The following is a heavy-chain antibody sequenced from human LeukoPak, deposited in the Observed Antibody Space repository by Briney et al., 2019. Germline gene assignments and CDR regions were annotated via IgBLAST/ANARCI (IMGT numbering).Heavy chain of an antibody. Sequence: SETLSLTCTVSGDSVNNNNYYWSWIRQPPGKGLEWIGYIYYSGSTYYNPSLKSRVTISVDTSKNQFSLKLSSVTAADTAVYYCARDVPQIDYGPYFDYWGQGTLVTVSS. J-gene: IGHJ4*02. CDR2: IYYSGST. V-gene: IGHV4-30-4*08. D-gene: IGHD4-17*01. CDR3: ARDVPQIDYGPYFDY. CDR1: GDSVNNNNYY.